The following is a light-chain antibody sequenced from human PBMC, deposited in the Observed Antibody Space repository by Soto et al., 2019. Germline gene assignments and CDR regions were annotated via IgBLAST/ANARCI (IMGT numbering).Light chain of an antibody. CDR2: GAS. J-gene: IGKJ2*01. V-gene: IGKV3-20*01. CDR3: QQFGSSIPHT. CDR1: QSVSGNY. Sequence: EIVLTQSPGTLSLSPGERATLSCRASQSVSGNYLVWYQQKPGQAPRLLIYGASSRATGIPDRFSGSGSGTDFTLTISRLEPEDFGVYYCQQFGSSIPHTFGQGTKLEIK.